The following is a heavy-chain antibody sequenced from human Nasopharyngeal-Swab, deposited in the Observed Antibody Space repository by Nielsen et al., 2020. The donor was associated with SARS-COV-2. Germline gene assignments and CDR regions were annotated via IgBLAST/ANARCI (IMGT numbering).Heavy chain of an antibody. CDR2: ISGSGGRT. J-gene: IGHJ4*02. V-gene: IGHV3-23*01. CDR3: AKGDESDY. Sequence: GGSLRLSCAASGFSFSSYAMRWVRQAPGKGLEWVSEISGSGGRTDYADSVKGRFTISRDNSKNKLYLQMNSLRAEDTAVYYCAKGDESDYWGQGILVTVSS. CDR1: GFSFSSYA.